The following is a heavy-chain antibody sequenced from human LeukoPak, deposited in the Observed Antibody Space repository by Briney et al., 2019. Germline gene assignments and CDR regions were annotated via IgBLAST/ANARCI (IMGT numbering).Heavy chain of an antibody. V-gene: IGHV4-30-4*08. D-gene: IGHD5-12*01. J-gene: IGHJ3*02. Sequence: SQTLSLTCTVSGDSISSRNHFWSWVRQPPGGGLEWIAYIHYDGRAFYNPSLKSRATISMDTSRNQFSLSLRSDTAADTAVYYCAREVDMPADSDAFDIWGQGTTVTVSS. CDR3: AREVDMPADSDAFDI. CDR1: GDSISSRNHF. CDR2: IHYDGRA.